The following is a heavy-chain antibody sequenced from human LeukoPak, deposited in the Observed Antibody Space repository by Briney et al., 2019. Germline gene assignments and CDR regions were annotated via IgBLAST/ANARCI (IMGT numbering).Heavy chain of an antibody. Sequence: ASVKVSCKASGYTFTSYDINWVRQAPGQGLEWMGIINPSGGSTTYAQKFQGRLTMSRDMSTSTVYMELSSLRSEDTAMYYCARSNQNFSPNSSPGHWGQGTLVTVSS. CDR2: INPSGGST. CDR1: GYTFTSYD. V-gene: IGHV1-46*01. J-gene: IGHJ4*02. D-gene: IGHD6-13*01. CDR3: ARSNQNFSPNSSPGH.